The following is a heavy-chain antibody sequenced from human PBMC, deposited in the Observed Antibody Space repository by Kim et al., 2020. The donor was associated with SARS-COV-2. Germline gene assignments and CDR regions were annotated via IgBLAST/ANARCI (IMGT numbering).Heavy chain of an antibody. Sequence: GGSLRLSCAASGFTFSSYSMNWVRQAPGKGLEWVSYISSSSSTIYYADSVKGRFTISRDNAKNSLYLQMNSLRDEDTAVYYCARDSSGSYYGTAYQFDYWGQGTLVTVSS. V-gene: IGHV3-48*02. D-gene: IGHD1-26*01. CDR3: ARDSSGSYYGTAYQFDY. J-gene: IGHJ4*02. CDR1: GFTFSSYS. CDR2: ISSSSSTI.